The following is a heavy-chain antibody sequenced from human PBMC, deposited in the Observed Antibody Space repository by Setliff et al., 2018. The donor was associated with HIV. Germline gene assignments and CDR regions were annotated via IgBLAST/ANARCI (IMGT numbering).Heavy chain of an antibody. CDR2: ISYGGNT. Sequence: SETLSLTCTVSGDSINSGPYSWGWIRQPPGKGLESIGSISYGGNTYYNPSLKSRVLISGDTSKNQFALKLSSVTAADTAVYYCAFSKQMATMAFDYWGQGALVTVSS. D-gene: IGHD5-12*01. CDR1: GDSINSGPYS. J-gene: IGHJ4*02. CDR3: AFSKQMATMAFDY. V-gene: IGHV4-39*01.